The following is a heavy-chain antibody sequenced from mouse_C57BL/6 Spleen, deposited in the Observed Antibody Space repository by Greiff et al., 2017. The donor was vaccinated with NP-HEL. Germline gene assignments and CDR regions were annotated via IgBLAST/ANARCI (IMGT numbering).Heavy chain of an antibody. CDR2: IRSKSNNYAT. Sequence: ELMLVESGGGLVQPKGSLKLSCAASGFSFNTYAMNWVRQAPGKGLEWVARIRSKSNNYATYYADSVKDRFTISRDDSESMLYLQMNNLKTEDTAMYYCVRGDGGMDYWGQGTSVTVSS. V-gene: IGHV10-1*01. J-gene: IGHJ4*01. CDR3: VRGDGGMDY. D-gene: IGHD3-3*01. CDR1: GFSFNTYA.